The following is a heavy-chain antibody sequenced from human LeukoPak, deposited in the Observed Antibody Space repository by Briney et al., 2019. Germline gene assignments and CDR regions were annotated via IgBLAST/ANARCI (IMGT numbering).Heavy chain of an antibody. J-gene: IGHJ4*02. V-gene: IGHV1-8*01. CDR2: MNPNSGNT. CDR1: GYTFTSYD. Sequence: GASVKVSCKASGYTFTSYDINWVRQATGQGLEWMGWMNPNSGNTGYAQKFQGRVTMTRNTSISTAYMELSRLRSDDTAVYYCARKADSSSWYGYWGQGTLVTVSS. CDR3: ARKADSSSWYGY. D-gene: IGHD6-13*01.